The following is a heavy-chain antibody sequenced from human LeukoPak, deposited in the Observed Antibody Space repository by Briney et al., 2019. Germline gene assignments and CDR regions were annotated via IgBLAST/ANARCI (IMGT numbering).Heavy chain of an antibody. CDR1: GYTFSSYG. CDR3: ARTNLDCKNGVCYDY. D-gene: IGHD2-8*01. CDR2: ISTYNDYI. V-gene: IGHV1-18*01. Sequence: ASVKVSCRASGYTFSSYGINWVRQAPGQGLEWMGWISTYNDYINSAQKFQGRVTMTTNTSTNTAYMDLRSLRSDDTAVYYCARTNLDCKNGVCYDYWGQGTPVTVSS. J-gene: IGHJ4*02.